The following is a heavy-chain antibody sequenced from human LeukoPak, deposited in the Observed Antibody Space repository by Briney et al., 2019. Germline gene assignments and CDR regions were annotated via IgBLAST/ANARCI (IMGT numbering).Heavy chain of an antibody. Sequence: SETLSLTCTVSGGSISSSRYSWGWIRQPPGKGLEWIGSIYYSGSTYYNPSLKSRVTISVDTSKNQFSLKLSSVTAADTAVYYCASYYTPTGYQTNWFDPWGQGTLVTVSS. V-gene: IGHV4-39*01. CDR2: IYYSGST. J-gene: IGHJ5*02. D-gene: IGHD2-15*01. CDR1: GGSISSSRYS. CDR3: ASYYTPTGYQTNWFDP.